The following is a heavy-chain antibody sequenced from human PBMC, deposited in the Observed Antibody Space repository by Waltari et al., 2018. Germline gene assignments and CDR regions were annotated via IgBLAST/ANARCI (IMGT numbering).Heavy chain of an antibody. CDR1: GFTVSSNY. CDR3: ARDGGKDYYDSSGSAY. V-gene: IGHV3-53*01. J-gene: IGHJ4*02. Sequence: EVKLVESGGGLIQPGGSLRLSCAASGFTVSSNYMSWGRQAPGKGLEWVSVIYSGGSTYYADSVKGRFTISRDNSKNTLYLQMNSLRAEDTAVYYCARDGGKDYYDSSGSAYWGQGTLVTVSS. CDR2: IYSGGST. D-gene: IGHD3-22*01.